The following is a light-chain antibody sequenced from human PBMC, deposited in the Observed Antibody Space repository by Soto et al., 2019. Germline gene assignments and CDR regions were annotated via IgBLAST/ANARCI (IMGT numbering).Light chain of an antibody. J-gene: IGLJ1*01. CDR3: CSYAGSSTLYV. Sequence: QSALTKPASVSGSPGQSITISCTGTSSDVGSYNLVSWYQQHPGKAPKLMIYEGSKRPSGGSNRFSGSKSGNTASLTISGLQAEDEADYYCCSYAGSSTLYVFGTGTKVTVL. CDR1: SSDVGSYNL. V-gene: IGLV2-23*01. CDR2: EGS.